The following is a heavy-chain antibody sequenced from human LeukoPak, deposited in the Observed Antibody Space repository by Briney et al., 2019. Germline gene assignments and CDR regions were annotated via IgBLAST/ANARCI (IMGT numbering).Heavy chain of an antibody. CDR1: GFTFSSYA. Sequence: PGGSLRLSCAASGFTFSSYAMNWVRQAPGKGLEWVSGIGGSGTSTYYADSVKGRFTISRDNSKNTLYLQMNSLRAEDTAVYYCARAADDYFFDYWGQGTLVTVSS. J-gene: IGHJ4*02. V-gene: IGHV3-23*01. CDR3: ARAADDYFFDY. CDR2: IGGSGTST. D-gene: IGHD4/OR15-4a*01.